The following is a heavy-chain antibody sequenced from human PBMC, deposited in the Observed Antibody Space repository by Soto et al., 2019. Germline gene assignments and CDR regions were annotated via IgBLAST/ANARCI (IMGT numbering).Heavy chain of an antibody. CDR1: GGSISSGCYS. Sequence: QLQLQESGSGLVKPSQTLSLTCAVSGGSISSGCYSWSWIRQPPGKGLVWIGYIYHSGSTYYNPSLNIRLTISVDRSKNQFSLKLSSVPAADTAVYYCARVYRPCSITSCYPNRERDFDYWGQGTLVTVSS. CDR3: ARVYRPCSITSCYPNRERDFDY. V-gene: IGHV4-30-2*01. D-gene: IGHD2-2*01. J-gene: IGHJ4*02. CDR2: IYHSGST.